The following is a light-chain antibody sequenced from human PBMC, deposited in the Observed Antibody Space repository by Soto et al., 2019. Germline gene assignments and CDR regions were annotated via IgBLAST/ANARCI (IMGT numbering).Light chain of an antibody. CDR1: QGIRHD. CDR3: QQYDNLPIT. J-gene: IGKJ5*01. Sequence: AIEMTQSPSSLSVSVGDRVTITCRASQGIRHDLGWYQQKPGKAPELLIYAASILQSGVPSRFSGSGSGTDFTLTITSLQPEDFATYYCQQYDNLPITFGQGTRLEIK. V-gene: IGKV1-6*01. CDR2: AAS.